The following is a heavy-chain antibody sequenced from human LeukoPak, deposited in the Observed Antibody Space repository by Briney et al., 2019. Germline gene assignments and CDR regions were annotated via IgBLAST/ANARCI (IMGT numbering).Heavy chain of an antibody. CDR3: ARGRTQDSSSRGPMVY. V-gene: IGHV3-21*01. Sequence: GGSLRLSCAASGFTFSIYAMSWVRQAPGKGLEWVSSISSSSSYIYYADSVKGRFTISRDNAKNSLYLQMNSLRAEDTAVYYCARGRTQDSSSRGPMVYWGQGTLVTVSS. CDR2: ISSSSSYI. CDR1: GFTFSIYA. D-gene: IGHD6-6*01. J-gene: IGHJ4*02.